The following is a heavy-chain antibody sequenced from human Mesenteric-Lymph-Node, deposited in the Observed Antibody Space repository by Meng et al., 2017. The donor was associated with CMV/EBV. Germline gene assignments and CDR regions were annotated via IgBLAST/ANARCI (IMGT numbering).Heavy chain of an antibody. D-gene: IGHD6-6*01. CDR3: ARVSSVSSSSL. CDR1: GGSIIGYF. V-gene: IGHV4-34*01. CDR2: ISHAGTT. Sequence: SETLSLTCGVYGGSIIGYFWSWIRQPPGKGLEWIGEISHAGTTNYNPSLKSRVNLSLDMSKNQFSLNLSSVTAADTAVYYCARVSSVSSSSLWGQGTLVTVSS. J-gene: IGHJ4*02.